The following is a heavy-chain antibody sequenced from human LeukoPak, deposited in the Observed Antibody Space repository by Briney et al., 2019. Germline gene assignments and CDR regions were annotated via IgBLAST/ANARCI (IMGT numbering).Heavy chain of an antibody. V-gene: IGHV3-21*01. J-gene: IGHJ5*02. CDR2: ISSSSSYI. Sequence: PGGSLRLSCAASGFTFSSYSMNWVRQAPGKGLEWVSSISSSSSYIYYADSVKGRFTISRDNAKNSLYLQMNSLRAEDTAVYYCARAYPPHSLYSSSWYLWGQGTLVTVSS. CDR3: ARAYPPHSLYSSSWYL. CDR1: GFTFSSYS. D-gene: IGHD6-13*01.